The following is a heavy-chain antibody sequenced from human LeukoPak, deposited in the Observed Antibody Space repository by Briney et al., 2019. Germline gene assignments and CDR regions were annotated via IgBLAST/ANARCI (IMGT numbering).Heavy chain of an antibody. J-gene: IGHJ4*02. CDR3: ARGPNSNWSELDF. Sequence: GGSLRLSCTASGFSFSGHWMHWARQLPGKGLVWVSRISPTGSTTSYADSVKGRLTVSRDNAKNTLYLQVNNLRAEDTAVYYCARGPNSNWSELDFWGQGTLLTVSS. CDR1: GFSFSGHW. CDR2: ISPTGSTT. V-gene: IGHV3-74*01. D-gene: IGHD6-6*01.